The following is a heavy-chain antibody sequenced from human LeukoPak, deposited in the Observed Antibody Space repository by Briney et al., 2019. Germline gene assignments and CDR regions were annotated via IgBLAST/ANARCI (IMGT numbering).Heavy chain of an antibody. V-gene: IGHV4-61*02. CDR3: ARGGYYYGSGPEDR. J-gene: IGHJ5*02. CDR1: GGSISSGSYY. D-gene: IGHD3-10*01. Sequence: SQTLSLTCTVSGGSISSGSYYWSWIRQPAGKGLEWIERIYTSGSTNYNPSLKSRVTISVDTSKNQFSLKLSSVTAADTAVYYCARGGYYYGSGPEDRWGQGTLVTVSS. CDR2: IYTSGST.